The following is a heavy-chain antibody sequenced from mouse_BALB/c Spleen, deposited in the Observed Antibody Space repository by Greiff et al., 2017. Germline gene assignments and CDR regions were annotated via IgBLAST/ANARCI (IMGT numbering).Heavy chain of an antibody. J-gene: IGHJ2*01. Sequence: VQLQQPGAELVRPGASVKLSCKASGYTFTSYWINWVKQRPGQGLEWIGNIYPSDSYTNYNQKFKDKATLTVDKSSSTAYMQLSSPTSEDSAVYYCTIYYGSSGLGPFDDWGQGTTLTVSA. CDR2: IYPSDSYT. CDR1: GYTFTSYW. D-gene: IGHD1-1*01. CDR3: TIYYGSSGLGPFDD. V-gene: IGHV1-69*02.